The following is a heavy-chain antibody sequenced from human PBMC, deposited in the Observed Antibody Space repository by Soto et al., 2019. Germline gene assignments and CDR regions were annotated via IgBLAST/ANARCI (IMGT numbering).Heavy chain of an antibody. CDR3: ARADRRFLEWLSPMAYYYYYGMDV. Sequence: GGSLRLSCAASGFTFSSYAMHWVRQAPGKGLEWVAVISYDGSNKYYADSVKGRFTISRDNSKNTLYLQMNSLRAEETAVYYFARADRRFLEWLSPMAYYYYYGMDVWGQGTTVTVSS. V-gene: IGHV3-30-3*01. CDR2: ISYDGSNK. D-gene: IGHD3-3*01. CDR1: GFTFSSYA. J-gene: IGHJ6*02.